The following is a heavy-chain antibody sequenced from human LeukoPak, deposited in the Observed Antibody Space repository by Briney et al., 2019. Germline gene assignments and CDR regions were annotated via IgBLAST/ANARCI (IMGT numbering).Heavy chain of an antibody. D-gene: IGHD3-10*01. CDR3: ARDRGGYYEIDY. CDR2: IWYDGSNK. Sequence: QPGGSLRLSCAASGFTFSSYGMHWVRQAPGKGLEWVAVIWYDGSNKYYADSVKGRFTISRDNSKNTLYLQMNSLRADDTAVYYCARDRGGYYEIDYWGQGTLVTVSS. V-gene: IGHV3-33*01. J-gene: IGHJ4*02. CDR1: GFTFSSYG.